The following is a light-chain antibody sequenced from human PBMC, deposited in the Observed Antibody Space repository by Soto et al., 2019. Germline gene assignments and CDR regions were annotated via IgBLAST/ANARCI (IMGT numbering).Light chain of an antibody. V-gene: IGKV3-15*01. CDR1: QSVTYN. CDR3: QQYKNWPPLT. J-gene: IGKJ4*01. Sequence: EIVMTQSPATLSLSPGETATLSCRASQSVTYNLALYQQKPGQGPRLLIYGAFTRATGIPARFSGSGSGTEFTLTISSLQSEDFAVYYCQQYKNWPPLTFGGGTKVEIK. CDR2: GAF.